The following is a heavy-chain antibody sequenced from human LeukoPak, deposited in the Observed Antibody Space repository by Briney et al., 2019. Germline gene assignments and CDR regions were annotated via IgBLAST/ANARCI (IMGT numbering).Heavy chain of an antibody. Sequence: GESLKISCKGSGYRFSTYWVAWVRQMPGKGLEWMGIIYPDDSNISYSPSFQGQVTISADKSTSTAYLQWSSLKASGTAKYYCARRSIYSPAAGFNLWGQGTLVTVSS. J-gene: IGHJ5*02. D-gene: IGHD4-11*01. V-gene: IGHV5-51*01. CDR3: ARRSIYSPAAGFNL. CDR2: IYPDDSNI. CDR1: GYRFSTYW.